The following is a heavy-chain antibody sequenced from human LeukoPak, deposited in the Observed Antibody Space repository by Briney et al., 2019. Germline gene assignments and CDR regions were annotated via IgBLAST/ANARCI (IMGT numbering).Heavy chain of an antibody. CDR3: AKVRGYSYDADGFDI. CDR2: ISVSGGRT. J-gene: IGHJ3*02. CDR1: GFTFSSFA. D-gene: IGHD5-18*01. Sequence: GGSLRLSCAASGFTFSSFAMSWVRQAPAKGLEWVSYISVSGGRTYYADSVKGRFTISRDNSKNTLYLQMNSLRAEDTAVYCCAKVRGYSYDADGFDIWGQGTLVTVSS. V-gene: IGHV3-23*01.